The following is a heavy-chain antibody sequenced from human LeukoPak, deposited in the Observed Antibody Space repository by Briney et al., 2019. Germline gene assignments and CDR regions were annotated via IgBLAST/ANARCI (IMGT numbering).Heavy chain of an antibody. CDR1: GYTFTSYY. J-gene: IGHJ4*02. D-gene: IGHD2-15*01. CDR2: INPHSGDT. V-gene: IGHV1-2*02. Sequence: ASVKVSCKASGYTFTSYYMHWVRQAPGQGLEWMGWINPHSGDTNYAQKFQGRVTMTRDTSVTTAYLELSRLTSDDTAVYYCARAPLVGYFDYWGQGALVTVSS. CDR3: ARAPLVGYFDY.